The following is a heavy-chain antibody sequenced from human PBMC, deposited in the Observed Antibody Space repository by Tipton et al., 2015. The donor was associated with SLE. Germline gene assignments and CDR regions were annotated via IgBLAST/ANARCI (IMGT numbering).Heavy chain of an antibody. CDR1: GYTFSSYG. V-gene: IGHV1-18*04. D-gene: IGHD3-10*01. CDR3: AKDTSKCPWFGECYGMDV. J-gene: IGHJ6*02. Sequence: QVQLVQSGAEVKKPGASVKVSCKASGYTFSSYGINWVRQAPGQALEWMGWITPFNGNTNYAQKFQDRVTITRDRSMSTAYMELNSLRAEDTAVYYCAKDTSKCPWFGECYGMDVWGQGTTVTVSS. CDR2: ITPFNGNT.